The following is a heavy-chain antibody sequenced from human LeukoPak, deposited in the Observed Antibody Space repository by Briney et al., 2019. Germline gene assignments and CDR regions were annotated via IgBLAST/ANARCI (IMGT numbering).Heavy chain of an antibody. CDR3: AKDSGLGTIPLYR. CDR1: GFTFSNYA. Sequence: PGGSLRLSCAASGFTFSNYAMNWLRQARGKGLEWVSALSGRGGSTYYAASVKGRFTISRDNSQSTLYLQMNSLRVADTAVYYCAKDSGLGTIPLYRWGQGTLVTVST. J-gene: IGHJ5*02. CDR2: LSGRGGST. D-gene: IGHD2-8*01. V-gene: IGHV3-23*01.